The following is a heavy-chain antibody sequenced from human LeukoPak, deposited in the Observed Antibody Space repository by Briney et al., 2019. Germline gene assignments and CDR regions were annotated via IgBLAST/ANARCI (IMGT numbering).Heavy chain of an antibody. D-gene: IGHD2-8*01. CDR2: ISHSGST. V-gene: IGHV4-38-2*02. CDR3: ASGVGSGEAFDI. CDR1: GYSISTDYY. Sequence: SETLSLTCTVSGYSISTDYYWGWIRQPPGKGLEWIGSISHSGSTSYYPSLKSRVTISIDTSKNQFSLRLTSVTAADTAMYYCASGVGSGEAFDIWGQGTMVTVSS. J-gene: IGHJ3*02.